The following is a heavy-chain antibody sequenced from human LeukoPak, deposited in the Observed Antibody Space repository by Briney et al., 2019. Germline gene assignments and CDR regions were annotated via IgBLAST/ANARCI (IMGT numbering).Heavy chain of an antibody. CDR2: INHSGST. D-gene: IGHD5-18*01. CDR3: AREGDTARAFDI. J-gene: IGHJ3*02. Sequence: SETLSLTCAVYGGSFSVYYWSWIRQPPGKGLEWIGEINHSGSTNYNPSLKSRVTISVDTSKNQFSLKLSSVTAADTAVYYCAREGDTARAFDIWGQGTMVTVSS. CDR1: GGSFSVYY. V-gene: IGHV4-34*01.